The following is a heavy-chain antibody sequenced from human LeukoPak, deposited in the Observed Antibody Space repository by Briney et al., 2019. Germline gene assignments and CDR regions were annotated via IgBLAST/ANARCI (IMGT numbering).Heavy chain of an antibody. V-gene: IGHV3-64*01. CDR1: GFTLSSYA. D-gene: IGHD3-10*01. Sequence: GGSLRLSCAASGFTLSSYAMHWVRQAPGKRLECISSISSNGDNTYYAKSVKGRFTISRENAKNSLYLQMNSLRAGDAAVYYCARGSWFGALGFDYWGQGTLVTVSS. CDR3: ARGSWFGALGFDY. CDR2: ISSNGDNT. J-gene: IGHJ4*02.